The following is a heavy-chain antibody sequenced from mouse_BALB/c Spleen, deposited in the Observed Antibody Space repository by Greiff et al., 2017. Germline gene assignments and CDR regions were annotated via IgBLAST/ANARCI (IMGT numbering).Heavy chain of an antibody. J-gene: IGHJ2*01. CDR1: GFNIKDTY. D-gene: IGHD1-1*01. V-gene: IGHV14-3*02. CDR3: ACITTVGVWDY. Sequence: VQLQQSGAELVKPGASVKLSCTASGFNIKDTYMHWVKQRPEQGLEWIGRIDPANGNTKYDPKFQGKATITADTSSNTAYLQLSSLTSEDTAVYYCACITTVGVWDYWGQGTTLTVSS. CDR2: IDPANGNT.